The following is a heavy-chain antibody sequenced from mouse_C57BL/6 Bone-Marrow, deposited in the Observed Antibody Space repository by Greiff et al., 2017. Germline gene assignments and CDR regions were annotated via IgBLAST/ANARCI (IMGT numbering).Heavy chain of an antibody. CDR1: GFNIKDDY. CDR3: LLATVVPYYFDY. J-gene: IGHJ2*01. V-gene: IGHV14-4*01. D-gene: IGHD1-1*01. Sequence: VQLKQSGAELVRPGASVKLSCTASGFNIKDDYMHWVKQRPEQGLEWIGWIDPENGDTEYASKFQGKATITADTSSNTAYLQLSSLTSEDTAVYYCLLATVVPYYFDYWGQGTTLPVSS. CDR2: IDPENGDT.